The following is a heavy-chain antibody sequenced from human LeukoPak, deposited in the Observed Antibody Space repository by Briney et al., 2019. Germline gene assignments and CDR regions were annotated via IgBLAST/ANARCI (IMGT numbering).Heavy chain of an antibody. D-gene: IGHD2-2*01. CDR2: ITGSGGGT. CDR1: GFTFSSYS. V-gene: IGHV3-23*01. Sequence: PGGSLRLSCAASGFTFSSYSMNWVRQAPGKGLEWVSGITGSGGGTYYADSVKGRFTISRDNSKNTQYLQMNSLRAEDTAVYYCAKLRSSNYYFYGMDVWGQGTTVTVSS. CDR3: AKLRSSNYYFYGMDV. J-gene: IGHJ6*02.